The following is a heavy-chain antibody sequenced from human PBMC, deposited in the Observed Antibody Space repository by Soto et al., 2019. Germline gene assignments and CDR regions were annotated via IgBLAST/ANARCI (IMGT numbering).Heavy chain of an antibody. V-gene: IGHV3-30*18. CDR3: AKDRGELYYYYYGMDV. J-gene: IGHJ6*02. CDR1: GFTFSSYG. Sequence: GGSLRLSCAASGFTFSSYGMHWVRQAPGKGLEWVAVISYDGSNKYYADSVKGRFTISRDNSKNTLYLQMNSLRAEDTAVYYCAKDRGELYYYYYGMDVWGQGTTVTVSS. D-gene: IGHD1-26*01. CDR2: ISYDGSNK.